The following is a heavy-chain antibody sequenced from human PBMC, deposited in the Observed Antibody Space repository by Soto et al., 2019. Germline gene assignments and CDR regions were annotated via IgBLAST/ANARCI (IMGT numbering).Heavy chain of an antibody. CDR2: IKSKTDGGTT. D-gene: IGHD4-17*01. Sequence: GGSLRLSCAASGFTFSNAWMSWVRQAPGKXLEWVGRIKSKTDGGTTDSAAPVQGRFTISGDDTKNTLYLHRISLKTEDIAVYYCTTVPAGDYGDYVVRFDPWGQGSLVTVSS. J-gene: IGHJ5*02. CDR1: GFTFSNAW. V-gene: IGHV3-15*01. CDR3: TTVPAGDYGDYVVRFDP.